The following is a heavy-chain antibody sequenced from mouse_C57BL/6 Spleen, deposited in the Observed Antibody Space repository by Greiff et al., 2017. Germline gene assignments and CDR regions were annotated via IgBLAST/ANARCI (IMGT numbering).Heavy chain of an antibody. Sequence: EVQGVESGGGLVKPGGSLKLSCAASGFTFSSYAMSWVRQTPEKRLEWVATISDGGSYTYYPDNVKGRFTISRDNAKNNLYLQMSHLKSEDTAMYYCARDSYGLYAMYYWGQGTSVTVSS. J-gene: IGHJ4*01. CDR2: ISDGGSYT. CDR3: ARDSYGLYAMYY. V-gene: IGHV5-4*01. CDR1: GFTFSSYA. D-gene: IGHD1-1*02.